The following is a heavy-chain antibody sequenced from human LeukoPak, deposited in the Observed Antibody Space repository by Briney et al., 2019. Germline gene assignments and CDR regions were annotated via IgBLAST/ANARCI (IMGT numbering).Heavy chain of an antibody. D-gene: IGHD6-13*01. J-gene: IGHJ6*02. CDR1: GGSISSYY. Sequence: SETLSLTCTVSGGSISSYYWSWIRQPPGKGLEWIGYIYYSGSTNYNPSLKSRVTISVDTSKNQFSLKLSSVTAADTAVYYCARLYSSSWYSGYYYGMDVWGQGTTVTVS. CDR3: ARLYSSSWYSGYYYGMDV. V-gene: IGHV4-59*01. CDR2: IYYSGST.